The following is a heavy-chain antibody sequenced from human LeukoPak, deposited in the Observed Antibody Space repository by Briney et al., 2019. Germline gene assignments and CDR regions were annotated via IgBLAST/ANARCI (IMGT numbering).Heavy chain of an antibody. V-gene: IGHV4-38-2*02. J-gene: IGHJ5*02. CDR2: IYSGGST. CDR1: GYSISSGYY. Sequence: SETLSLTCTVSGYSISSGYYWGWIRQPPGKRLEWIGSIYSGGSTYYNPTLKSRVTISVDTSKNQFSLKLTSVTAADAAVYYCARDLGYSGFDWAPWGQGTLVTVSS. D-gene: IGHD5-12*01. CDR3: ARDLGYSGFDWAP.